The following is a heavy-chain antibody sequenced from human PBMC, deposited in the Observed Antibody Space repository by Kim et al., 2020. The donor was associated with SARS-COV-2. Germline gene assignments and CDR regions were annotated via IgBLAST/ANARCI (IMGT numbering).Heavy chain of an antibody. D-gene: IGHD2-15*01. CDR2: IKSRTDGGTT. J-gene: IGHJ4*02. CDR3: TTGFCSGGRCYGAYFDY. V-gene: IGHV3-15*01. Sequence: GGSLRLSCAASEFTFSNAWMSWVRQTPGKGLEWVGRIKSRTDGGTTDYAAHVKGRFSISRDDSKNTLYLQMNSLRTEDTAVYYCTTGFCSGGRCYGAYFDYWGQGTLVTVSS. CDR1: EFTFSNAW.